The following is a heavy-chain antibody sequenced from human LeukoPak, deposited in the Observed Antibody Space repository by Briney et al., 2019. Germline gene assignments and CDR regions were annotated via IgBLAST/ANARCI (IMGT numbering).Heavy chain of an antibody. CDR3: ARVDTAMVIDY. V-gene: IGHV1-2*02. CDR2: INPNSGGT. D-gene: IGHD5-18*01. J-gene: IGHJ4*02. CDR1: GYTFTGYY. Sequence: ASVKVSCKASGYTFTGYYMHWVRQAPGQGLEWMGWINPNSGGTNYAQKFQGRVTITADKSTSTAYMELSSLRSEDTAVYCCARVDTAMVIDYWGQGTLVTVSS.